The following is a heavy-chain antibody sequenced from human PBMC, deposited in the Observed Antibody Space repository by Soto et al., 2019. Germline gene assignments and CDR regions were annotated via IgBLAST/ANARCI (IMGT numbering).Heavy chain of an antibody. CDR1: GGSFSGYY. Sequence: LETLSLTCAVYGGSFSGYYWSWIRQPPGKGLEWIGEINHSGSTNYNPSLKSRVTISVDTSKNQFSLKLSSVTAADTAVYYCASSHGYGSYYFDYWGQGTLVTVSS. V-gene: IGHV4-34*01. D-gene: IGHD3-10*01. CDR3: ASSHGYGSYYFDY. J-gene: IGHJ4*02. CDR2: INHSGST.